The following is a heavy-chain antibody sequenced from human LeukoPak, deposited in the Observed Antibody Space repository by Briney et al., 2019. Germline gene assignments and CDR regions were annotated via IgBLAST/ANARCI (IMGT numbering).Heavy chain of an antibody. J-gene: IGHJ4*02. CDR3: ARLAPGMSFDY. Sequence: SETVSLTCTVSGGSINNYYWTWIRQPPGKGLEWIGYIFYTGSTNYNSSLKSRVTISVDTSNNQFSLKLSSVTAADTAVYYCARLAPGMSFDYWGQGTLVTVSS. CDR1: GGSINNYY. V-gene: IGHV4-59*01. CDR2: IFYTGST.